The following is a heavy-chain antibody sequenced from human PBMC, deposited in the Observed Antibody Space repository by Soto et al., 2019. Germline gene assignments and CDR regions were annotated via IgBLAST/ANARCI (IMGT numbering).Heavy chain of an antibody. CDR1: GFTFSSYA. D-gene: IGHD2-2*01. V-gene: IGHV3-23*01. Sequence: GGSLRLSCAASGFTFSSYAMSWVRQAPGKGLEWVSAISGSGGSTYYADSVKGRFTISRDNSKNTLYLQMNSLRAEDTAVYYCAKPYCSSTSCYVLYYYGMDVWGQGTTVTV. CDR2: ISGSGGST. CDR3: AKPYCSSTSCYVLYYYGMDV. J-gene: IGHJ6*02.